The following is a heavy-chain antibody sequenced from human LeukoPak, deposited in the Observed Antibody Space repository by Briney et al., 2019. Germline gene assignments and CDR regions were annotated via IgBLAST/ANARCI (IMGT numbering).Heavy chain of an antibody. V-gene: IGHV4-39*07. CDR3: ARVPITGYYTVFDY. J-gene: IGHJ4*02. Sequence: SETLSLTCTVSGGSISTNNYYWGWIRQPPGKGLEWIGNIFYSGSTYHNPSLKSRVTISVDTSKNQFSLKLSSVTAADTAVYYCARVPITGYYTVFDYWGQGTLVTVSS. D-gene: IGHD3/OR15-3a*01. CDR2: IFYSGST. CDR1: GGSISTNNYY.